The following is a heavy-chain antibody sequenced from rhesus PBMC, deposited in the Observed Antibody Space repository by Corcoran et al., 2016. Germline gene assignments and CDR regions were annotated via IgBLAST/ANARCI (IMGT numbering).Heavy chain of an antibody. V-gene: IGHV4-165*02. Sequence: QVQLQESGPGLVKPSETLSLTCAVSGGSISGYYWNWIRQPPGKGLGWIGYIGGSSGSTYYNPSLKSRVTISTDTAKNPFPLELGLGTAADPGVFYLARMVLLWVFDIWGPCPPIPLPS. CDR1: GGSISGYY. D-gene: IGHD2-27*01. CDR3: ARMVLLWVFDI. CDR2: IGGSSGST. J-gene: IGHJ2*01.